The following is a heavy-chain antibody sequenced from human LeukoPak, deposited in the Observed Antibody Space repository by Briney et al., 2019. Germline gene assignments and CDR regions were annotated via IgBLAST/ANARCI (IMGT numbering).Heavy chain of an antibody. D-gene: IGHD2-2*01. CDR1: GFTFSSYC. J-gene: IGHJ5*02. CDR3: AKDHGGVSCSSTSCSVYAGGDNWFDP. V-gene: IGHV3-30*02. Sequence: GGSLRLSCAASGFTFSSYCMHWVRQAPGKGLEWVAFIRYDGSNKYYADSVKGRFTISRDNSENTLYLQMNSLRAEDTAVYYCAKDHGGVSCSSTSCSVYAGGDNWFDPWGQGTLVTVSS. CDR2: IRYDGSNK.